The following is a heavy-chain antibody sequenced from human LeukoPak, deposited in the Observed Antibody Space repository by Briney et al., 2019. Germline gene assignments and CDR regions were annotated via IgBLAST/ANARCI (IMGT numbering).Heavy chain of an antibody. J-gene: IGHJ4*02. V-gene: IGHV3-30*02. Sequence: GGSLRLSCTTSGFTFSSYYMHWVRQAPGKGLEWVAVVHDDGDTKYYVDSAKGRFTISRDNSKNTLYLQMSTLRDEDTAIYYCATGSGHYYDRWGQGTLVTVSS. CDR3: ATGSGHYYDR. CDR2: VHDDGDTK. CDR1: GFTFSSYY. D-gene: IGHD3-3*01.